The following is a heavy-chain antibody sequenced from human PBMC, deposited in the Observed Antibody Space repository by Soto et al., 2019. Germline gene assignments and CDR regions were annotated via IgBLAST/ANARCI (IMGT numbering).Heavy chain of an antibody. Sequence: PGGSLRLSCAASGFTFSSYAMSWVRQAPGKGLEWVSAISGSGGSTYYADSVKGRFTISRDNSKNTLYLQMNSLRAEDTAVYYCAKVEYYDFWSGYQPYGIDVWGQGTTVTVSS. CDR2: ISGSGGST. CDR1: GFTFSSYA. CDR3: AKVEYYDFWSGYQPYGIDV. D-gene: IGHD3-3*01. V-gene: IGHV3-23*01. J-gene: IGHJ6*02.